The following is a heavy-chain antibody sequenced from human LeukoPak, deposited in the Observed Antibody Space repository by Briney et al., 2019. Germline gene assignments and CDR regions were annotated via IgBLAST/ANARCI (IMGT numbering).Heavy chain of an antibody. V-gene: IGHV1-46*01. J-gene: IGHJ4*02. CDR3: ARATLSDYYFNY. CDR1: GYTFTSYY. Sequence: ASVKVSCKASGYTFTSYYMHWVRQAPGQGLEWMGIINPSGGSTSYAQKFQGRVTMTRDTSTNTVYMELSSLRSEDTAVYFCARATLSDYYFNYWGQGTLVTVFS. CDR2: INPSGGST.